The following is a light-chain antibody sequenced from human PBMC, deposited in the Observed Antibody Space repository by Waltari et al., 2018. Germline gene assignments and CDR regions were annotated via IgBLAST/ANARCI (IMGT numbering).Light chain of an antibody. J-gene: IGKJ2*01. V-gene: IGKV3-15*01. CDR3: QQYNSWPPRYT. Sequence: EIVMTQSPATLSVSPGERATLSCRDSQSVSSNLAWYQQKPGQAPRLVIDVASTRATGIPASVSVSGSGTEFTLTISSLQSEDFALYYCQQYNSWPPRYTFGQGTKLEVK. CDR1: QSVSSN. CDR2: VAS.